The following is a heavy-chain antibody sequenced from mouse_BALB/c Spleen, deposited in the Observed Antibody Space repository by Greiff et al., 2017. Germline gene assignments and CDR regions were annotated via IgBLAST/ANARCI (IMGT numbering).Heavy chain of an antibody. J-gene: IGHJ4*01. CDR1: GYAFSSYW. CDR2: IYPGDGDT. Sequence: QVQLQQSGAELVRPGSSVKISCKASGYAFSSYWMNWVKQRPGQGLEWIGQIYPGDGDTNYNGKFKGKATLTADKSSSTSYMQLSSLTSEDSAVYFCARYYGSSYVDAMDYWGQGTSVTVSS. D-gene: IGHD1-1*01. CDR3: ARYYGSSYVDAMDY. V-gene: IGHV1-80*01.